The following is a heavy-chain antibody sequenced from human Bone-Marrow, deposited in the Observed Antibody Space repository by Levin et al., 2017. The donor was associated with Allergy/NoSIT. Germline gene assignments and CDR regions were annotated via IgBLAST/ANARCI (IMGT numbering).Heavy chain of an antibody. CDR2: INTNTGNP. D-gene: IGHD3-22*01. V-gene: IGHV7-4-1*01. CDR3: ARGLGYDSSGYYNLYNNWFDP. J-gene: IGHJ5*02. Sequence: GESLKISCKASGYTFTSYAMNWVRQAPGQGLEWMGWINTNTGNPTYAQGFTGRFVFSLDTSVSTAYPQICSLKAEDTAVYYCARGLGYDSSGYYNLYNNWFDPWGQGTLVTVSS. CDR1: GYTFTSYA.